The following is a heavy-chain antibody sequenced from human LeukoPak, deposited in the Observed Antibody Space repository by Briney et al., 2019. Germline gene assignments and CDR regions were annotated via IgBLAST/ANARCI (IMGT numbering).Heavy chain of an antibody. D-gene: IGHD2-15*01. J-gene: IGHJ3*02. CDR2: IWYDGSNK. CDR1: GFTFSSYA. Sequence: GGSLRLSCAASGFTFSSYAMYWVRQAPGKGLEWVTIIWYDGSNKNYADSVKGRFTISRDNSKNTLYLQMNSLRAEDTAVYYCARGAYCSGGRCPGAFDIWGQGTMVTVSS. CDR3: ARGAYCSGGRCPGAFDI. V-gene: IGHV3-33*01.